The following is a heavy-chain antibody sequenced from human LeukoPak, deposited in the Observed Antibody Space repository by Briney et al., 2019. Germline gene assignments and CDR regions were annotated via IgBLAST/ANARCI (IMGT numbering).Heavy chain of an antibody. J-gene: IGHJ1*01. V-gene: IGHV3-74*01. CDR2: IKSDGKT. D-gene: IGHD3-22*01. CDR3: ARAPSEVGGYYPEYFRH. CDR1: GFTFSRYW. Sequence: PGGSLRLSCEASGFTFSRYWMHWVSQAPGKGLVWVSRIKSDGKTNYADSVKGRFTISRDNAKNTVSLQMDSLRAEDTGVYYCARAPSEVGGYYPEYFRHWGQGTLVTVSS.